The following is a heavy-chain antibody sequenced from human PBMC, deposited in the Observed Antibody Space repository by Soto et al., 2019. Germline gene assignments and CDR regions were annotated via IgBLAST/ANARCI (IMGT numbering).Heavy chain of an antibody. CDR2: ISAYNGNT. D-gene: IGHD3-10*01. CDR1: GYTFTSYG. CDR3: ARVDIGWFGRHVYYYYGMDV. Sequence: QVQLVQSGAEVKKPGASVKVSCKASGYTFTSYGISWVRQAPGQGLEWMGWISAYNGNTNYAQKLQGRVTMTTDTSTSTAYMELRGLRSDDTAVYYGARVDIGWFGRHVYYYYGMDVWGQGTTVTVSS. J-gene: IGHJ6*02. V-gene: IGHV1-18*01.